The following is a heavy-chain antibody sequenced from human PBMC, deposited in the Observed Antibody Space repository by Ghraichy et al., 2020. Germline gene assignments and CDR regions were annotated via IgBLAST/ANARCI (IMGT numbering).Heavy chain of an antibody. D-gene: IGHD2-2*01. CDR3: ARDRCSSTSCYVHWYFDL. Sequence: GGSLRLSCAASGFTLSSYAMNWVRQAPGKGLEWVSVIYSGGSTYYADSVKGRFTISRDNSKNTLYLQMNSLRAEDTAVYYCARDRCSSTSCYVHWYFDLWGRGTLVTVSS. J-gene: IGHJ2*01. V-gene: IGHV3-66*01. CDR1: GFTLSSYA. CDR2: IYSGGST.